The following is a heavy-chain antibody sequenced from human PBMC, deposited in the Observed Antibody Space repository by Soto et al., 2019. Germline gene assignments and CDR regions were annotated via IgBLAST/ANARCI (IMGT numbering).Heavy chain of an antibody. CDR1: GGTFSSYA. CDR2: IIPIFGTA. D-gene: IGHD3-22*01. CDR3: ARDRGVGTMIVVVPLDYYYYGMDV. Sequence: SVKVSCKASGGTFSSYAISWVRQAPGQGLEWMGGIIPIFGTANYAQKFQGRVTITADESTSTAYMELRSLRSDDTAVYYCARDRGVGTMIVVVPLDYYYYGMDVWGQGTTVTVSS. V-gene: IGHV1-69*13. J-gene: IGHJ6*02.